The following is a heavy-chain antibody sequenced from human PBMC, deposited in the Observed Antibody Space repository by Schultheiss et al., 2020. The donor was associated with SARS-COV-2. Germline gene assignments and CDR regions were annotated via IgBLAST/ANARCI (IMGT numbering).Heavy chain of an antibody. CDR3: ARPVFITIFGVVSEYYMDV. Sequence: SETLSLTCTVSGGSISSYYWSWIRQHPGKGLEWIGYIYYSGSTYYNPSLKSLVTISVDTSKNQFSLKLSSVTAADTAVYYCARPVFITIFGVVSEYYMDVWGKGTTVTVSS. CDR2: IYYSGST. J-gene: IGHJ6*03. CDR1: GGSISSYY. D-gene: IGHD3-3*01. V-gene: IGHV4-59*06.